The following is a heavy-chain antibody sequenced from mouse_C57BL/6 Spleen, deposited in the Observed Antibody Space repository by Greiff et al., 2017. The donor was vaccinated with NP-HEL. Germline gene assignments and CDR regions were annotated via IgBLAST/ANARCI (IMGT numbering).Heavy chain of an antibody. CDR2: INPSSGYT. V-gene: IGHV1-7*01. CDR1: GYTFTSYW. CDR3: ARTYGSSYYAMDY. J-gene: IGHJ4*01. D-gene: IGHD1-1*01. Sequence: VMLVESGAELAKPGASVKLSCKASGYTFTSYWMHWVKQRPGQGLEWIGYINPSSGYTKYNQKFKDKATLTADKSSSTAYMQLSSLTYEDSAVYYCARTYGSSYYAMDYWGQGTSVTVSS.